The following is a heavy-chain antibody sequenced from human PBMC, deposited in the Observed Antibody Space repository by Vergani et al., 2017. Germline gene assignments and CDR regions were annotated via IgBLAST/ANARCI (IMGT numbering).Heavy chain of an antibody. Sequence: QLQLQESGPGLVKPSETLSLTCTVSGGSISSSSYYWGWIRQPPGKGLEWIGSIYYSGSTYYNPSLKSRVTISVDTSKNQFSLKLSSVTAADTAVYYCARANCLSDCDFWSGYNFDYWGQGTLVTVSS. D-gene: IGHD3-3*01. CDR2: IYYSGST. CDR1: GGSISSSSYY. CDR3: ARANCLSDCDFWSGYNFDY. V-gene: IGHV4-39*07. J-gene: IGHJ4*02.